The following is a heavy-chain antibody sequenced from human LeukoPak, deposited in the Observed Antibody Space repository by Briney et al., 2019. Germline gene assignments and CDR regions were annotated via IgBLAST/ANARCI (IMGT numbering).Heavy chain of an antibody. D-gene: IGHD1-1*01. Sequence: GGSLRLSCAAFGFTFSDYPMNWVRQTPGKVLEWVSYISSTGVIYYADSVRGRFGISRDHAMNSVYMQMNSLRAEDTALYYCARDHNCGSDYWGRGTLVTVSS. J-gene: IGHJ4*02. CDR2: ISSTGVI. CDR1: GFTFSDYP. CDR3: ARDHNCGSDY. V-gene: IGHV3-69-1*01.